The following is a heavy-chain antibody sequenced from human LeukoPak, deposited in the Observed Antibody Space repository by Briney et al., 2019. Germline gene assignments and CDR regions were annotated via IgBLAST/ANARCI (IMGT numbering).Heavy chain of an antibody. CDR3: ARDSYMAAADTWFDP. CDR2: INSGYGNT. Sequence: ASVKVSCKASGYTFTTYTIHWVRQAPGQRLEWMGWINSGYGNTKYSQKFQGRVTITSDTSASTAYMAVRSLTSEDTAIYYCARDSYMAAADTWFDPWGQGTLVTVSS. V-gene: IGHV1-3*01. CDR1: GYTFTTYT. J-gene: IGHJ5*02. D-gene: IGHD6-13*01.